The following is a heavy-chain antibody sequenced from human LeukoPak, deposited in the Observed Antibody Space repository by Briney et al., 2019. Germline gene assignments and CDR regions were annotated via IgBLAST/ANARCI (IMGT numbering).Heavy chain of an antibody. Sequence: GGCLRLSCAASVFTFSSYSMSWVRQAPWKGLEWVSAISGSGGSTYYADSVKGRFTISRDNSKNTLYLQMNSLRAEDTAVYYCAKDVRYCSGGSCPNWYYFDYWGQGTLVTVSS. CDR3: AKDVRYCSGGSCPNWYYFDY. CDR1: VFTFSSYS. V-gene: IGHV3-23*01. CDR2: ISGSGGST. D-gene: IGHD2-15*01. J-gene: IGHJ4*02.